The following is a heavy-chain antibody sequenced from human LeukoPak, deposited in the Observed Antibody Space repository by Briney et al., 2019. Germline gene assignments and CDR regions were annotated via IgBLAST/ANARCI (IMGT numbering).Heavy chain of an antibody. D-gene: IGHD6-6*01. Sequence: GGSLRLSCAASGFTFSDCYMNWIRQAPGKGLEWVSYISSSASTIYYADSVKGRFTISRDNAKNSLFLQMNSLRAEDTAVYYCARRAARSPYFDYWGQGTLVTVSS. J-gene: IGHJ4*02. V-gene: IGHV3-11*04. CDR1: GFTFSDCY. CDR2: ISSSASTI. CDR3: ARRAARSPYFDY.